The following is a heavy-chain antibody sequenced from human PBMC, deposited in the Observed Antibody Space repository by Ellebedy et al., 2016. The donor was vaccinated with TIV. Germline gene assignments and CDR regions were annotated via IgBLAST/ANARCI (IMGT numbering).Heavy chain of an antibody. CDR1: GYTFSTFG. D-gene: IGHD2-21*01. CDR2: ISTYNGDT. Sequence: AASVKVSCKASGYTFSTFGISWVRQVPGQGLEWMGWISTYNGDTNYAQKFQGRVTMTTDTFASTAFMELRSLRSDDAAVYYCARSPWAPYGNFDNWGQGTLVTVSS. J-gene: IGHJ4*02. CDR3: ARSPWAPYGNFDN. V-gene: IGHV1-18*01.